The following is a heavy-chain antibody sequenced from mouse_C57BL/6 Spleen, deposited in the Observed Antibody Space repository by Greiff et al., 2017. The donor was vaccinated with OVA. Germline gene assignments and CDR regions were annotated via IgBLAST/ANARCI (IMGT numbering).Heavy chain of an antibody. Sequence: EVQLQQSGPELVKPGASVKISCKASGYTFTDYYMNWVKQSHGKSLEWIGDINPNNGGTSYNQKFKGKATLTVDKSSSTAYMELRSLTSEDSAVYYCARSRTGVDYRGQGTTLTVSS. CDR1: GYTFTDYY. CDR3: ARSRTGVDY. V-gene: IGHV1-26*01. CDR2: INPNNGGT. D-gene: IGHD3-1*01. J-gene: IGHJ2*01.